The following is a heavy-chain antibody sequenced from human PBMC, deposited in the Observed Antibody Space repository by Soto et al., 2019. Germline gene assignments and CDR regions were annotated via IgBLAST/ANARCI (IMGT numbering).Heavy chain of an antibody. Sequence: QVQLVQSGAEVKKPGSSVKVSCEASGGSFISYTFTWVRQAPGQGLEWMGRIIPIQGRANYALKLQDRVTITADRSTKTVYMELISLWPEDTAVYYCAKSLLFVDHAYMDVWCNGTTVTVSS. CDR3: AKSLLFVDHAYMDV. J-gene: IGHJ6*03. V-gene: IGHV1-69*02. D-gene: IGHD2-21*01. CDR1: GGSFISYT. CDR2: IIPIQGRA.